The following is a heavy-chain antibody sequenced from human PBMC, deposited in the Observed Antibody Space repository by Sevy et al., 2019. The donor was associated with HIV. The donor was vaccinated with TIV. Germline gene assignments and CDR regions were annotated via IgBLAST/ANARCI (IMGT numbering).Heavy chain of an antibody. CDR3: ARGQRVDSWGSYFDY. V-gene: IGHV3-30-3*01. CDR2: ISYDGSNK. D-gene: IGHD3-16*01. CDR1: GFTFSSYA. Sequence: GSLRLSCAASGFTFSSYAMHWVRQAPGKGLEWVAVISYDGSNKYYADSVKGRFTISRDNSKNTLYLQMNSLRAEDTAVYYCARGQRVDSWGSYFDYWGQGTLVTVSS. J-gene: IGHJ4*02.